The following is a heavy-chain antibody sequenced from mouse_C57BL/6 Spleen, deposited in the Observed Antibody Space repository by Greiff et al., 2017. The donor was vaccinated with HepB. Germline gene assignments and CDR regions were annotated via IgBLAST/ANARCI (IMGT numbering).Heavy chain of an antibody. CDR2: ISDGGSYT. CDR1: GFTFSSYA. V-gene: IGHV5-4*01. J-gene: IGHJ4*01. D-gene: IGHD2-3*01. Sequence: EVQRVESGGGLVKPGGSLKLSCAASGFTFSSYAMSWVRQTPEKRLEWVATISDGGSYTYYPDNVKGRFTISRDNAKNNLYLQMSHLKSEDTAMYYCAREGSDGYLYYAMDYWGQGTSVTVSS. CDR3: AREGSDGYLYYAMDY.